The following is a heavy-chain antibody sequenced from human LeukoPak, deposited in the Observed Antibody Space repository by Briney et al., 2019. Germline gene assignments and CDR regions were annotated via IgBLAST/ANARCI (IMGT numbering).Heavy chain of an antibody. CDR2: IYYSGST. J-gene: IGHJ4*02. D-gene: IGHD1-26*01. V-gene: IGHV4-59*01. CDR3: ARGPSRGGEHFDY. Sequence: SETLSPTCTVSGGSISSYYWSWIRQPPGKGLEWIGYIYYSGSTNYNPSLKSRVTISVDTSKNQFSLKLSSVTAADTAVYYCARGPSRGGEHFDYWGQGTLVTVSS. CDR1: GGSISSYY.